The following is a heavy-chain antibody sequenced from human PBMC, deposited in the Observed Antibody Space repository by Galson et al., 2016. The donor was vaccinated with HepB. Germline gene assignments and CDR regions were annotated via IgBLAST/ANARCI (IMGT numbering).Heavy chain of an antibody. Sequence: SETLSLTCAVSGGSISSSNWWSWVRQPAGKGLEWIGRIYGSGTTYYNPSLRSRVTMSVDTSKSQFSLKLTSVTAADTAVYYCAREGYSGYALGYWGQGTLVTVSS. D-gene: IGHD5-12*01. CDR1: GGSISSSNW. CDR3: AREGYSGYALGY. CDR2: IYGSGTT. J-gene: IGHJ4*02. V-gene: IGHV4-4*07.